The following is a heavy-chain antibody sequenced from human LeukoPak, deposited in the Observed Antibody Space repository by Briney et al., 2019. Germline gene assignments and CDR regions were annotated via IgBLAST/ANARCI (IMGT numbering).Heavy chain of an antibody. J-gene: IGHJ4*02. CDR3: ARSRGAGPGAYFDY. V-gene: IGHV3-53*01. D-gene: IGHD6-19*01. Sequence: GGSLRLSCAASGFTVSSNFMSWVRQAPEKGLEWVSVMYSDGSTYYADSVKGRFTISRDNAKNSLYLQMNSLRAEDTAVYYCARSRGAGPGAYFDYWGQGTLITVSS. CDR1: GFTVSSNF. CDR2: MYSDGST.